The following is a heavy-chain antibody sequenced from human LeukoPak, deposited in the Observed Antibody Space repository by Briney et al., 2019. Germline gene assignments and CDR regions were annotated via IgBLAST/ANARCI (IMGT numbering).Heavy chain of an antibody. CDR2: IYYSGST. D-gene: IGHD3-22*01. CDR3: ARDPYDSSGHYGMDV. J-gene: IGHJ6*02. V-gene: IGHV4-59*01. CDR1: GFTFSDYY. Sequence: GSLRLSCAASGFTFSDYYMSWIRQPPGKGLEWIGYIYYSGSTNYNPSLKSRVTISVDTSKNQFSLKLRYVTAADTAVYYCARDPYDSSGHYGMDVWGQGTTVTVSS.